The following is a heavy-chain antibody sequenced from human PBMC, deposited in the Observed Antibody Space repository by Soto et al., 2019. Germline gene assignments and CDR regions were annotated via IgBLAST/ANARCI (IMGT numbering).Heavy chain of an antibody. CDR3: ARVLLYGDYENWFDP. D-gene: IGHD4-17*01. V-gene: IGHV1-18*01. Sequence: VSLKVCCKASGYTFTSYGISWVRQAPGQGLEWMGWISAYNGNTNYAQKLQGRVTMTTDTSTSTAYMELRSLRSDDTAVYYCARVLLYGDYENWFDPWGQGTLVTVSS. J-gene: IGHJ5*02. CDR2: ISAYNGNT. CDR1: GYTFTSYG.